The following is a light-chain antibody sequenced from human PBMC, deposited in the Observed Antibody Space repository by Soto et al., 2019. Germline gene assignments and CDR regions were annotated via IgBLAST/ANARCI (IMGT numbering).Light chain of an antibody. CDR3: QQYYNIPWT. Sequence: DIGKTQSPDSLTVSPGERATITCKSSKSVFYSSKSKNSVAWYQQKPGQPPKLLIYWASSRETGVTDRFSGSGSGTDFTLTISSLQAEDVAVYYCQQYYNIPWTFGQGTKVEVK. J-gene: IGKJ1*01. CDR1: KSVFYSSKSKNS. CDR2: WAS. V-gene: IGKV4-1*01.